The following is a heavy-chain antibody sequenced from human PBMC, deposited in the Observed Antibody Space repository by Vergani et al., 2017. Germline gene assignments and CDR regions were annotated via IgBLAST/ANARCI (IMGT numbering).Heavy chain of an antibody. Sequence: QVQLQQWGAGLLKPSETLSLTCAVYGGSFSGYYWSWIRQPPGKGLEWIGEINHSGSTNYNPSLKSRVTISVDTSKNQFSLKLSSVTAADTAVYYCARAADTAMVRIDYWGQGTLVTVSS. CDR2: INHSGST. D-gene: IGHD5-18*01. CDR1: GGSFSGYY. CDR3: ARAADTAMVRIDY. J-gene: IGHJ4*02. V-gene: IGHV4-34*01.